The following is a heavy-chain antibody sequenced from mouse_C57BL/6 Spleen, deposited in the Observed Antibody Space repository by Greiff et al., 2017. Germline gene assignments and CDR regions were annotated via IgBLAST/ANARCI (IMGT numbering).Heavy chain of an antibody. Sequence: VKLQESGAELARPGASVKMSCKASGYTFTSYTMHWVKQRPGQGLEWIGKINPSSGSPKYNQKFKGKATLTADKSSSTAYMQLSSLTSEYSAVYCCERGKGTTGAIDYWGQGTSVTVSS. J-gene: IGHJ4*01. CDR3: ERGKGTTGAIDY. CDR2: INPSSGSP. D-gene: IGHD2-14*01. V-gene: IGHV1-4*01. CDR1: GYTFTSYT.